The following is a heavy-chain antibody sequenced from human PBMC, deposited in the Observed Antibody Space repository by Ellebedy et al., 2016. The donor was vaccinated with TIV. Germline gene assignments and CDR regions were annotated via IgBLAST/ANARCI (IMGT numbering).Heavy chain of an antibody. CDR2: IKQDGSEK. J-gene: IGHJ5*02. V-gene: IGHV3-7*03. CDR1: GFTFSNYW. Sequence: PGGSLRLSCAVSGFTFSNYWMSRVRQAPGKGLEWVANIKQDGSEKYYVDSLKGRFTVSRDNAKKSLFLQMNSLRAEDTAVYYCARAGGYGLKNWFDPWGQGTLVTVSS. D-gene: IGHD5-18*01. CDR3: ARAGGYGLKNWFDP.